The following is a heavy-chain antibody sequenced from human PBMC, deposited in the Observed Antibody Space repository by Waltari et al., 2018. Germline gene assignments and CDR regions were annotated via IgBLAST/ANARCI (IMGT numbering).Heavy chain of an antibody. V-gene: IGHV4-4*07. Sequence: QVQLQESGTGLVKPSETLSLTCTVSGGSISSYYWSWIRQPAGKGLEWIGRIYTSGSTNYNPSLKSRVTMSVDTSKNQFSLKLSSVTAADTAVYYCARTGIAAAGDDAFDIWGQGTMVTVSS. CDR1: GGSISSYY. J-gene: IGHJ3*02. CDR2: IYTSGST. CDR3: ARTGIAAAGDDAFDI. D-gene: IGHD6-13*01.